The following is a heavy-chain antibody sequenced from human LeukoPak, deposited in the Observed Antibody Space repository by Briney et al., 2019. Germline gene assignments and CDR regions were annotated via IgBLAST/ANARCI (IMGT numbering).Heavy chain of an antibody. CDR2: ISGSGGST. CDR1: GFTFSSYA. V-gene: IGHV3-23*01. J-gene: IGHJ4*02. Sequence: GGSLRLSCAASGFTFSSYAISWVRQAPGKGLEWVSAISGSGGSTYYADSVKGRFTISRDNSKNTLYLQMNSLRAEDTAVYYCLIVYRHITFAIAAAGVSYYFDYWGQGTLVTVSS. CDR3: LIVYRHITFAIAAAGVSYYFDY. D-gene: IGHD6-13*01.